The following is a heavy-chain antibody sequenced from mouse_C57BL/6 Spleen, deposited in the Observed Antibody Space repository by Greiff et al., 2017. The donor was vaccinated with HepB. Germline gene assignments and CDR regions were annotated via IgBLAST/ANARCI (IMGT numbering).Heavy chain of an antibody. V-gene: IGHV1-81*01. Sequence: QVQLKQSGAELARPGASVKLSCKASGYTFTSYGISWVKQRTGQGLEWIGEIYPRSGNTYYNEKFKGKATLTADKSSSTAYMELRSLTSEDSAVYFCARRADYSNYVDYWGQGTTLTVSS. D-gene: IGHD2-5*01. CDR1: GYTFTSYG. J-gene: IGHJ2*01. CDR2: IYPRSGNT. CDR3: ARRADYSNYVDY.